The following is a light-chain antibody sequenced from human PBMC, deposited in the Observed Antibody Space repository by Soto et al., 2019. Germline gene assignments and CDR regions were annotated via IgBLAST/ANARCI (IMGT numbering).Light chain of an antibody. J-gene: IGKJ1*01. V-gene: IGKV3-15*01. CDR3: QQYNNWPRT. Sequence: EIAMTQSPATLSVCPGERATLXCRASQSSSSHLVWYQQKPGQAPRPLIYGASTRAPGSPARFSGSGSGTEFTPTISSLQSEDFAVYYGQQYNNWPRTFGQGTKVDIK. CDR2: GAS. CDR1: QSSSSH.